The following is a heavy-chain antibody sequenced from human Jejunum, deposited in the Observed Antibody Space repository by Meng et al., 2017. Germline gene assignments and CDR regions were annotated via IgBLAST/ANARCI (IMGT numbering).Heavy chain of an antibody. Sequence: GSLRLSCAVSGYSISSGYYWGWIRQPPGKGLEWIGSIYQNGGTYYNPSLKSRVTISVDTSKNHFSLKLSSVTAADTAMYYCARNFFGSGNYARWFDPWGQGTLVTVSS. V-gene: IGHV4-38-2*01. CDR3: ARNFFGSGNYARWFDP. CDR2: IYQNGGT. J-gene: IGHJ5*02. CDR1: GYSISSGYY. D-gene: IGHD3-10*01.